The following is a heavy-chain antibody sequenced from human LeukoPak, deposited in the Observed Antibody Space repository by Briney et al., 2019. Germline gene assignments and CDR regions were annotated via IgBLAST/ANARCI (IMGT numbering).Heavy chain of an antibody. CDR2: ISSSSSYT. CDR1: GFTFSEYY. V-gene: IGHV3-11*05. Sequence: PGGSLRLSCAAPGFTFSEYYMSWIRQAPGKGLEWVSYISSSSSYTNYADSVKGRFTISRDNAKNSLYLQMNSLRAEDTAVYYCARVSGIAAAGHVNWFEPWGQGTLVTVSS. J-gene: IGHJ5*02. CDR3: ARVSGIAAAGHVNWFEP. D-gene: IGHD6-13*01.